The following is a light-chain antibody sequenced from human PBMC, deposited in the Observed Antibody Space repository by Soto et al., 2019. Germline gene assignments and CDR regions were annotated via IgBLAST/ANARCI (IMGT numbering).Light chain of an antibody. CDR3: QPSGSSFYT. J-gene: IGKJ2*01. CDR1: QSVSSAY. Sequence: EIVLTQSPGTLSLSPGERATLSCRASQSVSSAYLAWYQQIPGQAPRLLIYGASSRATGIPDRFSGSGSGTVFTLPLSELEPEDFAAYYCQPSGSSFYTFDKGTNLEIK. CDR2: GAS. V-gene: IGKV3-20*01.